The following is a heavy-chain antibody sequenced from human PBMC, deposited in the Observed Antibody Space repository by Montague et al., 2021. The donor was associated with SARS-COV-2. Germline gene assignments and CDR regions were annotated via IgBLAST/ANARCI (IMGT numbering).Heavy chain of an antibody. Sequence: SETLSLTCTVSGDSISDYNWSWIRQPAGKGLEWIGYIYYSGGTSYNPSLKSRVTISLDTSKNQFSLNLTSVTAADTALYFCARELEIHDFLSGYYIGDWGQGTLVTVSS. V-gene: IGHV4-59*01. J-gene: IGHJ4*02. CDR3: ARELEIHDFLSGYYIGD. D-gene: IGHD3-3*01. CDR1: GDSISDYN. CDR2: IYYSGGT.